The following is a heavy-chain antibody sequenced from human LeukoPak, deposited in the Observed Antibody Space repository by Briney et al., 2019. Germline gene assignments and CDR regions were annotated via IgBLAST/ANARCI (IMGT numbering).Heavy chain of an antibody. D-gene: IGHD2-15*01. CDR3: AREVEGIDY. CDR1: GFTFSSYE. CDR2: ISSSGSTI. V-gene: IGHV3-48*03. J-gene: IGHJ4*02. Sequence: GGSLRRSCAASGFTFSSYEMNWVRQAPGKGLEWVSYISSSGSTIYYADSVKGRFTISRDNAKNSLYLQMNSLRAEDTAVYYCAREVEGIDYWGQGTLVAVSS.